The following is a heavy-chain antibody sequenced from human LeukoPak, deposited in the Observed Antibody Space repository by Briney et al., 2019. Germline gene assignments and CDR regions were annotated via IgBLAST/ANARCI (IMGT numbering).Heavy chain of an antibody. J-gene: IGHJ4*02. D-gene: IGHD1-1*01. V-gene: IGHV3-30*02. CDR1: GFTFSSYG. Sequence: PGGSLRLSCAASGFTFSSYGMHWVRQAPGKGLEWVAFIRYDGSNKYYEDSVKGRFTISRDNSKNTLYLQMNSLRAEDTAVYYCATNPGAHFYYWGQGTLVTVSS. CDR2: IRYDGSNK. CDR3: ATNPGAHFYY.